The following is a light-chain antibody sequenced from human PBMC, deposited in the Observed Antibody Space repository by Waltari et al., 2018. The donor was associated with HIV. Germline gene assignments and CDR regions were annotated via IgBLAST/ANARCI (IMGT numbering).Light chain of an antibody. J-gene: IGLJ2*01. CDR1: SSDVGGYNY. CDR3: SSYAGSNNFGV. V-gene: IGLV2-8*01. CDR2: EVS. Sequence: QSALTQPPSASGSPGQSVTISCTGTSSDVGGYNYVSWYQQHPGKAPKLMIYEVSKRPSGVPDRFSGSKSGNTASLTVSGLQAEDESDYYCSSYAGSNNFGVFGGRTKPTVL.